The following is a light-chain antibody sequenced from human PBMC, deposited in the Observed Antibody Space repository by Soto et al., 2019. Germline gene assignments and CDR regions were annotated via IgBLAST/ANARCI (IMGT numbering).Light chain of an antibody. J-gene: IGKJ5*01. CDR3: QQYSSSPPIT. Sequence: VLTQSPGTLSLSPGERATLSCRASQSVSSSHLAWYQQKPGQAPRLLIYGASSRATGIPDRFSGSGSETDFTLTISRLEPEDFAVYYCQQYSSSPPITFGQGTRLEIK. V-gene: IGKV3-20*01. CDR2: GAS. CDR1: QSVSSSH.